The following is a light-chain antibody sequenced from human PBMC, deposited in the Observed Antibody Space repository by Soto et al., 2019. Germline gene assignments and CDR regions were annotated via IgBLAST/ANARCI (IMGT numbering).Light chain of an antibody. CDR2: DAS. Sequence: DRQMTRAPSSLSASVGDRVTITFRASQSISSYLNWYQQKPGRAPNLLIYDASNLETGDPSRFSGSGSGTHFTFTISSLQPEDVATYYCQQYDNLLTFGGGTKVDIK. V-gene: IGKV1-33*01. CDR3: QQYDNLLT. J-gene: IGKJ4*01. CDR1: QSISSY.